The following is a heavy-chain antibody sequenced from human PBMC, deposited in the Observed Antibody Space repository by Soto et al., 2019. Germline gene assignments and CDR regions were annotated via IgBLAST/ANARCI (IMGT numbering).Heavy chain of an antibody. Sequence: PSETLSLTCVVSGGSVSSDNWWTWVRQPPGKGLEWIGEIYHSGSANYNPSLKSRVTVLVDQSKNQFSLNLRSVTAADTAVYYCARVSVYDTSTGYPELYYFDFWGQGILVTVSS. V-gene: IGHV4-4*02. D-gene: IGHD3-9*01. CDR1: GGSVSSDNW. J-gene: IGHJ4*02. CDR3: ARVSVYDTSTGYPELYYFDF. CDR2: IYHSGSA.